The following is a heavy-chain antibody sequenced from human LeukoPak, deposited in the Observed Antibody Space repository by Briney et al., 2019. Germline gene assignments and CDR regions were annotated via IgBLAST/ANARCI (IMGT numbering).Heavy chain of an antibody. D-gene: IGHD6-19*01. CDR3: ARSSGWYWFDP. CDR2: IYACGST. J-gene: IGHJ5*02. Sequence: SETLSLTCTVSGGSISSYYWSWIRQPAGKGLEWIGRIYACGSTYYNPSLKSRVTMSVDTSKNQFSLKLNSVTAADTAVYYCARSSGWYWFDPWGQGTLVTVSS. V-gene: IGHV4-4*07. CDR1: GGSISSYY.